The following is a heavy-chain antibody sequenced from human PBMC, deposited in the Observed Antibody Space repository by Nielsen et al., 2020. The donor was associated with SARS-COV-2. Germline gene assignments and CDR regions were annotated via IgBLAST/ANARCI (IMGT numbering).Heavy chain of an antibody. J-gene: IGHJ6*02. CDR3: ARVGSNYGAYGMDV. CDR2: IKQDGSEK. V-gene: IGHV3-7*03. CDR1: GFTFSSYW. Sequence: GGSLRLSCAASGFTFSSYWMSWVRQAPGKGLEWVANIKQDGSEKYYVDSVKGRFTISRDNAKNSLYLQMNSLRAEDTAVYYCARVGSNYGAYGMDVWGQGTTVTVSS. D-gene: IGHD1-26*01.